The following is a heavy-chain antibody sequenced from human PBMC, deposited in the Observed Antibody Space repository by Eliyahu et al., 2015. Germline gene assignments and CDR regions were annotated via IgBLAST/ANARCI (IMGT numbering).Heavy chain of an antibody. J-gene: IGHJ4*02. CDR3: ARGGDIFGDLVVVSATISDLDY. CDR1: GGSFKGYY. D-gene: IGHD2-2*02. CDR2: INHSGSI. V-gene: IGHV4-34*01. Sequence: QVQLQQWGAGLLKPSETLSLTCAVYGGSFKGYYWTWIRQPPEKGLEWIGEINHSGSINYDPSLKSRVTISVDTSKNQFSLRLSSVSAADTAVYYCARGGDIFGDLVVVSATISDLDYWGQGTPVTVSS.